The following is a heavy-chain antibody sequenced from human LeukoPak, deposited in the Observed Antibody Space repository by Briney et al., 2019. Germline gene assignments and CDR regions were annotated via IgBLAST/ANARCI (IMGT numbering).Heavy chain of an antibody. CDR1: GFTFSSYE. V-gene: IGHV3-48*03. D-gene: IGHD6-13*01. CDR3: ARRQHFDY. Sequence: GGSLRLSCAASGFTFSSYEMNWVRQALGKGLEWVSYISGSGSTIYYADSVKGRFTISRDNAKNSLYLQMNSLRAEDTAVYYCARRQHFDYWGQGTLVTVSS. J-gene: IGHJ4*02. CDR2: ISGSGSTI.